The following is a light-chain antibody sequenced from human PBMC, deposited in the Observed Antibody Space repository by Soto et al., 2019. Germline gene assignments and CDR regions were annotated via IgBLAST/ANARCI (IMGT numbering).Light chain of an antibody. CDR2: KAS. Sequence: DIQMTQSPSTLSASVGDRVTITCRSSQSISSWLAWYQQKTGKAPKLLIYKASSLESGVPSRFSGSGSGTEFTLTISSLQPDDLATYYCQQYNSYSRLTFGGGNKVEIK. V-gene: IGKV1-5*03. CDR3: QQYNSYSRLT. CDR1: QSISSW. J-gene: IGKJ4*01.